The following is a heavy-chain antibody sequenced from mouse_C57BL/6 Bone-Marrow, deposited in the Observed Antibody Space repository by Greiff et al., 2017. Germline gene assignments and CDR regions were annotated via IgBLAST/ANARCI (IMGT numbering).Heavy chain of an antibody. J-gene: IGHJ2*01. V-gene: IGHV1-50*01. Sequence: QVQLQQPGAELVKPGASVKLSCKASGYTFTSYWMQWVKQRPGQGLEWIGEIDPSDSYTNYNQKFKGKATLTVDTSSSTAYMQLSSLTSEDAAVYYCARENYYDSSQYYFDYWGQGTTLTVSS. D-gene: IGHD1-1*01. CDR3: ARENYYDSSQYYFDY. CDR2: IDPSDSYT. CDR1: GYTFTSYW.